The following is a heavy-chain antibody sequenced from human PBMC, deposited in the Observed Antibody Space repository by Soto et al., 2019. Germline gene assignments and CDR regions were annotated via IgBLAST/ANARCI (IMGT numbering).Heavy chain of an antibody. CDR3: GKEVETVRLVAFAI. J-gene: IGHJ4*02. Sequence: PGGSLRLACATSGVTFHDYAMSWVRQAPGKGRGWVSAIAFTGSATYYADSVKGRFTISRDNSKNIVYLQINSLRVDDTALYYGGKEVETVRLVAFAIWGQGTQVTVSS. V-gene: IGHV3-23*01. CDR1: GVTFHDYA. D-gene: IGHD5-18*01. CDR2: IAFTGSAT.